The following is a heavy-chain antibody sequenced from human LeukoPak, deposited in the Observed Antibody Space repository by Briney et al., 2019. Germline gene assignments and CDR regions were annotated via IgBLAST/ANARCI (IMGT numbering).Heavy chain of an antibody. V-gene: IGHV3-23*01. J-gene: IGHJ4*02. Sequence: QTGGSLRLSCAASGFTFSSYAMNWVRQAPGKGLEWVSGISGSGGSTYYADSVKGRFTISRDNSKNTLYLQMNSLRAEDTAVYYCAKDPQVYAIILAFDYWGQGTLVTVSS. CDR1: GFTFSSYA. CDR2: ISGSGGST. CDR3: AKDPQVYAIILAFDY. D-gene: IGHD2-8*01.